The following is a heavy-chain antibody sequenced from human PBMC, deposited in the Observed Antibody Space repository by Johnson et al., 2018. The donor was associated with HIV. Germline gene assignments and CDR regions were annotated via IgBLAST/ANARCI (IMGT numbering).Heavy chain of an antibody. D-gene: IGHD3-22*01. CDR2: ISSSGGTI. CDR1: RFTFSDYY. J-gene: IGHJ3*02. Sequence: QVQLVESGGGLVKPGGSLRLSCAASRFTFSDYYMSWIRQTPGKGLEWVSYISSSGGTIYYADSVKGRFSISRDNAKNSLYLQMNSLRAEATAVYYCARDRGYWDAFDIWGQGTMVIVSS. CDR3: ARDRGYWDAFDI. V-gene: IGHV3-11*04.